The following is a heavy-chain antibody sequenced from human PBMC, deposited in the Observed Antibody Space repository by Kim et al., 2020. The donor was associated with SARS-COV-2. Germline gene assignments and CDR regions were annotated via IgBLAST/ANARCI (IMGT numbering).Heavy chain of an antibody. CDR1: GLTVSNSY. CDR3: ARGSGGYCSGSSCP. D-gene: IGHD2-2*01. CDR2: IYSGGGT. J-gene: IGHJ5*02. V-gene: IGHV3-66*01. Sequence: GGSLRLSCAASGLTVSNSYIIWVRQAPGKGREWVSLIYSGGGTYYADSVKGRFTISRDNSKNTVYLQMNSLRAEDTAVYYFARGSGGYCSGSSCPWGQGTLVTVSS.